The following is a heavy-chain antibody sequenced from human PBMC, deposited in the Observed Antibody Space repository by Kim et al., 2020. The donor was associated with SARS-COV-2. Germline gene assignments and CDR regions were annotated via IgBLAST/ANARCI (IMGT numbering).Heavy chain of an antibody. V-gene: IGHV1-18*01. J-gene: IGHJ6*02. CDR1: GYTFTSYG. Sequence: ASVKVSCKASGYTFTSYGISWVRQAPGQGLEWMGWISAYNGNTNYAQKLQGRVTMTTDTSTSTAYMELRSLRSDDTAVYYCARDFCSGGSCNYYYYGMDVWGQGTTFTVSS. D-gene: IGHD2-15*01. CDR2: ISAYNGNT. CDR3: ARDFCSGGSCNYYYYGMDV.